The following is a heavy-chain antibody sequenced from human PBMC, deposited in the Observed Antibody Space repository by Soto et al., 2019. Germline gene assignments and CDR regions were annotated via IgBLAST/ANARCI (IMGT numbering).Heavy chain of an antibody. CDR1: GFTFSSYA. CDR2: VSGSGGST. V-gene: IGHV3-23*01. J-gene: IGHJ4*01. D-gene: IGHD3-10*01. Sequence: GGFLTLSCAPSGFTFSSYAISWVRQAPGKGLEGVSTVSGSGGSTYYADSVKGRFTISRDNSKNTLYLQMNSLRADDTAVYYCAKETPGVWFGDLFSSWGYDCWGHGTLVTVSS. CDR3: AKETPGVWFGDLFSSWGYDC.